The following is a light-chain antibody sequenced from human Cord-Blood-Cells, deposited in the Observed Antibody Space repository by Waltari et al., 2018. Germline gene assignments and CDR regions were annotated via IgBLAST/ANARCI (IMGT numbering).Light chain of an antibody. CDR3: QQYDKLPT. CDR2: DAS. CDR1: QDISNY. J-gene: IGKJ5*01. V-gene: IGKV1-33*01. Sequence: DIQMTQSPSSLSASVGDRVTITCQASQDISNYLNWYQQKPGKAPKLLIYDASNLETGVPSRFSGSGSGTDFTFTISSLQPKDIATYYCQQYDKLPTFGQGTRLEIK.